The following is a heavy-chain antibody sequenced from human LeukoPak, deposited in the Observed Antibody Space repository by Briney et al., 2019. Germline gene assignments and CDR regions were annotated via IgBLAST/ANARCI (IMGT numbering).Heavy chain of an antibody. D-gene: IGHD2-2*01. V-gene: IGHV3-30*14. CDR3: ARDLKYQLLSYYYYYYGMDV. J-gene: IGHJ6*02. Sequence: GGSLRLSCAASGFTFSSYAMHWVRQAPGKGLEWVAVISYDGSNKYYADSVKGRFIISRDNSKNTVYLQMDSLRAEDTAVYYCARDLKYQLLSYYYYYYGMDVWGQGTTVTVSS. CDR1: GFTFSSYA. CDR2: ISYDGSNK.